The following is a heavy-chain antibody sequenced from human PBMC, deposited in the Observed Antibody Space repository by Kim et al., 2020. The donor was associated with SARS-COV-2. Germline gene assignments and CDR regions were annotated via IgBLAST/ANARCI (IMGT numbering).Heavy chain of an antibody. Sequence: GGSLRLSCAASGFVFNDYYMSWIRQAPGKGLEWISWISSDNVFKDYADSVKGPSTIPRDNARTSVHLQMNNLRADDTSIYYCARSHGTGSYCPVNCWGQGSLVTVSS. CDR1: GFVFNDYY. CDR2: ISSDNVFK. CDR3: ARSHGTGSYCPVNC. V-gene: IGHV3-11*06. J-gene: IGHJ4*02. D-gene: IGHD3-10*01.